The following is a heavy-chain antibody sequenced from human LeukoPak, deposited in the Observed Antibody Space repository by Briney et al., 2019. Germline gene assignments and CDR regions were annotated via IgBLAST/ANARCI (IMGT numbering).Heavy chain of an antibody. CDR3: ARDGLYDSSGYYRDS. D-gene: IGHD3-22*01. J-gene: IGHJ4*02. Sequence: PSETLSLTCTVSGGAISSYYWSWIRQPPGKGLEWIGYIYYSGGTKYNPSRMSRVTISVDRAQNQFSLSLSSVTAADTAVYYCARDGLYDSSGYYRDSWGQGTLVIVSS. CDR1: GGAISSYY. CDR2: IYYSGGT. V-gene: IGHV4-59*01.